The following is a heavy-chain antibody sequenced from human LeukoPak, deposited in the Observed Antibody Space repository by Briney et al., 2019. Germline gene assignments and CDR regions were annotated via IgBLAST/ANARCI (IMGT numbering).Heavy chain of an antibody. D-gene: IGHD3-22*01. CDR3: ARIRPNTYYYDSSGYPLGYFDY. CDR1: GGSFSGYY. J-gene: IGHJ4*02. V-gene: IGHV4-34*01. CDR2: INHSGST. Sequence: SETLSLTCAVYGGSFSGYYWNWIRQPPGKGLEWIGEINHSGSTNNNPSLKSRVTISVDTSKNQFSLKLSSVTAADTAVYYCARIRPNTYYYDSSGYPLGYFDYWGQGTLVTVSS.